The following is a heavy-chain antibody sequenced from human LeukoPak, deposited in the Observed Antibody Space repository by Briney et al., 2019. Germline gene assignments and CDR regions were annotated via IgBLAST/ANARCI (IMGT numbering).Heavy chain of an antibody. CDR2: ISGGGGST. CDR1: GFTFSSYA. Sequence: PGGSLIPSCAASGFTFSSYAMSCVRQAPGKGLEWVSAISGGGGSTYYADSVKGRFTISRDNSKNTLYLQMNSLRAEDTAVYYCAKVMTRTMVRGVPLSDYWGQGSLVTVSS. CDR3: AKVMTRTMVRGVPLSDY. V-gene: IGHV3-23*01. D-gene: IGHD3-10*01. J-gene: IGHJ4*02.